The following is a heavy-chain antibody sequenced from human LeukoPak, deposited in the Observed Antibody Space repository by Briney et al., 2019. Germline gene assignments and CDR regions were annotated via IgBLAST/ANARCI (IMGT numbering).Heavy chain of an antibody. CDR3: ARAVSFSGSAVTGGAH. V-gene: IGHV1-18*01. D-gene: IGHD6-19*01. CDR2: ISVYNGNT. CDR1: GYTFTIYG. J-gene: IGHJ4*02. Sequence: ASVKVSCKASGYTFTIYGISWVRQAPGQGLEGIGGISVYNGNTTYAQKLQGRVTMTTDTSTSTAYMELRSLQSDDTAVYYCARAVSFSGSAVTGGAHWGQGTLVTVSS.